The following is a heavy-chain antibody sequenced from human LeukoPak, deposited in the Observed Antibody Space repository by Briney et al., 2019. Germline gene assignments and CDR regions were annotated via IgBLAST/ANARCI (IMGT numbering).Heavy chain of an antibody. CDR1: GGSISSYY. V-gene: IGHV4-59*01. CDR3: ARDGVLGGLFVWDY. J-gene: IGHJ4*02. CDR2: ISYSGTT. D-gene: IGHD3-16*01. Sequence: SETLSLACTVSGGSISSYYWSWIRQPPWKGLEWIGYISYSGTTNYNPSLKSRVTISVDTSKNQFSLKLSSVTAADTAVYYCARDGVLGGLFVWDYWGQGTLVTVSS.